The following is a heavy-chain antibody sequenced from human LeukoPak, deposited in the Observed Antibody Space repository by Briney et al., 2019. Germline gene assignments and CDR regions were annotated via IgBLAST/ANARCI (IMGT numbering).Heavy chain of an antibody. Sequence: GGSLRLSCAASGFTFSSYEMNWVRQAPGKGLEWFSYISSSGSTINYADSVKGRFTTSRDNAKNSLYLQMNSLRAEDTAVYYCATHTIGYSSSGAFDIWGQGTMVTVSS. J-gene: IGHJ3*02. D-gene: IGHD6-13*01. CDR2: ISSSGSTI. V-gene: IGHV3-48*03. CDR3: ATHTIGYSSSGAFDI. CDR1: GFTFSSYE.